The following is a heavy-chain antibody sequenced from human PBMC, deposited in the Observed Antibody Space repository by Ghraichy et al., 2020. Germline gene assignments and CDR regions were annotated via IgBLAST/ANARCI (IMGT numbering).Heavy chain of an antibody. D-gene: IGHD4-17*01. CDR1: GLSFSNAW. J-gene: IGHJ4*02. CDR2: IKSKTDGGTT. Sequence: GGSLRLSCAASGLSFSNAWMSWVRQAPGKGLEWVGRIKSKTDGGTTDYAAPVRGRFTISRDDSKNTLYLQMNSLKAEDTAVYFCNTLDRATTATWGQGTLVTVSS. CDR3: NTLDRATTAT. V-gene: IGHV3-15*01.